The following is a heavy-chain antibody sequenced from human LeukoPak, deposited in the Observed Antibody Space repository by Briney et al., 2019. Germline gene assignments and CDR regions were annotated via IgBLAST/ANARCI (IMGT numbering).Heavy chain of an antibody. CDR3: VRDPSGSGFAFDS. V-gene: IGHV3-21*01. CDR1: GFTFSSYS. CDR2: ISSSSSYI. J-gene: IGHJ4*02. D-gene: IGHD1-1*01. Sequence: TGGSLRLSCAASGFTFSSYSMNWVRQAPGKGLEWVSSISSSSSYIYYADSVKGRFTISRDNAKNSLYLQMNSLRAEDTAVYYCVRDPSGSGFAFDSWGQGALVTVSS.